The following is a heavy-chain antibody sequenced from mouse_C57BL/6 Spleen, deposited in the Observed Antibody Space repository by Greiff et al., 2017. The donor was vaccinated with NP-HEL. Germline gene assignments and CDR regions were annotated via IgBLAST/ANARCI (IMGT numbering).Heavy chain of an antibody. CDR1: GYTFTSYW. J-gene: IGHJ4*01. Sequence: VQLQQSGAELVKPGASVKLSCKASGYTFTSYWMQWVKQRPGQGLEWIGEIDPSDSYTNYNQKFKGKATLTVDTSSSTAYMQLSSLTSEDSAVYYCARGKDYYGSSPYAMDYWGQGTSVTVSS. CDR2: IDPSDSYT. CDR3: ARGKDYYGSSPYAMDY. V-gene: IGHV1-50*01. D-gene: IGHD1-1*01.